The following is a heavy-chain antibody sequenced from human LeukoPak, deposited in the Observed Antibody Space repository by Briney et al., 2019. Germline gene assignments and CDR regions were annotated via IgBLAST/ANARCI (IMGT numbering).Heavy chain of an antibody. CDR3: ARGLPELDY. V-gene: IGHV4-59*01. Sequence: SETLSLTWTVSGGSISSYYWSWIRQPPGKGLEWIGYIYYSGSTNYNPSLKSRVTISVDTSKNQFSLNLSSVTAADTAVYYCARGLPELDYWGQGTLVTVSS. D-gene: IGHD2-21*02. J-gene: IGHJ4*02. CDR1: GGSISSYY. CDR2: IYYSGST.